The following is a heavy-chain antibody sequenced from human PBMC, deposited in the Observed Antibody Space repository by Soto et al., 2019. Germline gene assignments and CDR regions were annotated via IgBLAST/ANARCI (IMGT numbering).Heavy chain of an antibody. D-gene: IGHD1-20*01. CDR2: TYTGGST. Sequence: PGGSLRLSCAASGFALSSCYMMWVRQAPGKGLECVSVTYTGGSTHYADSVKGRFTISRGDSTNTLYLQMNSLRAEDTAVYYCARDPPITSDYAMDVWGQGTTVTVSS. V-gene: IGHV3-53*01. CDR1: GFALSSCY. CDR3: ARDPPITSDYAMDV. J-gene: IGHJ6*02.